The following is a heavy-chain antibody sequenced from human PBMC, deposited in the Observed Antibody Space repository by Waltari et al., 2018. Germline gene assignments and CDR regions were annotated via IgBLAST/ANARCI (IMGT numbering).Heavy chain of an antibody. CDR1: GFNVSNNY. D-gene: IGHD3-3*01. Sequence: EVQLVETGGGLIQPGGSLRLSCVASGFNVSNNYMSWVRQAPGKGLEWVSIISSGGSTFYAESVKGRCTISRDNSKNTLDLQMSSLRVEDTAMYYCARGSMIVGVLVSFDSWGQGTLVTVSS. CDR3: ARGSMIVGVLVSFDS. V-gene: IGHV3-53*02. CDR2: ISSGGST. J-gene: IGHJ4*02.